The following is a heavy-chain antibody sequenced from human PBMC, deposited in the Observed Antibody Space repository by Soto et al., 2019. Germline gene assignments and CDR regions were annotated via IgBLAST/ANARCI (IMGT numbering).Heavy chain of an antibody. CDR3: ARDGYDSSGERLFFDY. J-gene: IGHJ4*02. Sequence: GASVKVSCKTSEYSFGDYYLHWVRQAPEQGLEWMGWINLNDGGTNSPRKFQGRVTMTRDTSTSTVYMELSSLRSEDTAVYYCARDGYDSSGERLFFDYWGQGTLVTVSS. D-gene: IGHD3-22*01. CDR1: EYSFGDYY. CDR2: INLNDGGT. V-gene: IGHV1-2*02.